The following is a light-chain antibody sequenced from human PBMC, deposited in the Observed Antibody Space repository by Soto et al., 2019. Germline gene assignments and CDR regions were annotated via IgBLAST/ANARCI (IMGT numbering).Light chain of an antibody. J-gene: IGKJ5*01. CDR3: QRRGTWPPT. CDR2: DAS. V-gene: IGKV3-11*01. CDR1: QSVDTY. Sequence: EIVLTQSPATLSLSPGESATLSCTTNQSVDTYFAWYQQKRGLAPRLLIYDASNRAIGIPARFSGRGSETAFSLTSSSIEPEDFAIYCCQRRGTWPPTFGRGTRLEI.